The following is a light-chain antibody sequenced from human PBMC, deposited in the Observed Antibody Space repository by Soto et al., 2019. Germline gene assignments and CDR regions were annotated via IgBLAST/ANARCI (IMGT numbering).Light chain of an antibody. CDR3: HRRRNWCPIT. V-gene: IGKV3-11*01. CDR1: QRVKTF. Sequence: EIVMRHSPATLSLFPGHRATLSCRARQRVKTFIVWYQPRPGQAPRAWIYVASQRACAIPARFSGSGSGTDFTLTITSLELEGAALYYCHRRRNWCPITFGQGTRLEIK. J-gene: IGKJ5*01. CDR2: VAS.